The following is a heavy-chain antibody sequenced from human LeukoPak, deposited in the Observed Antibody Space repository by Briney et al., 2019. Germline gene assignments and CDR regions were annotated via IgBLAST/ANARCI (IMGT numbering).Heavy chain of an antibody. CDR3: ARDSTYYYDSGSSGPHYFDN. Sequence: GGSLRLSCAASGFTFSNYAMHWVRQAPGKGLEWVSLVSSGGTYEYYADPVKGRFTISRDNPKNTLYLQLNSLRAEDTAVYYCARDSTYYYDSGSSGPHYFDNWGQGTLVTVSS. J-gene: IGHJ4*02. V-gene: IGHV3-30*01. CDR2: VSSGGTYE. D-gene: IGHD3-10*01. CDR1: GFTFSNYA.